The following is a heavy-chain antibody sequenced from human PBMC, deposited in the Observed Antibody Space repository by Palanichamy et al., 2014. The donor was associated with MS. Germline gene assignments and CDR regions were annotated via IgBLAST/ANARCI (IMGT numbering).Heavy chain of an antibody. Sequence: ADSVKGRFTISRDNSRNTLSLQMNSLRAEDAAVYYCAKEYAFWSGYCPDYWGQGTLVTVSS. CDR3: AKEYAFWSGYCPDY. J-gene: IGHJ4*02. D-gene: IGHD3-3*01. V-gene: IGHV3-23*01.